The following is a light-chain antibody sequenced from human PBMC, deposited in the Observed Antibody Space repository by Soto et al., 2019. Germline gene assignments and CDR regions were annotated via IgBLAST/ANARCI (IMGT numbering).Light chain of an antibody. CDR1: QSISDY. J-gene: IGKJ1*01. V-gene: IGKV3-15*01. Sequence: EIVMTQSPSTMSVSPGGRATLTCRASQSISDYLAWYQQKTGQAPGILIYGESTRATGVPARFSGSGSGTYLNLTISSLQSEDFAVYYCQQYNNWPWTCGEGTKVDIK. CDR3: QQYNNWPWT. CDR2: GES.